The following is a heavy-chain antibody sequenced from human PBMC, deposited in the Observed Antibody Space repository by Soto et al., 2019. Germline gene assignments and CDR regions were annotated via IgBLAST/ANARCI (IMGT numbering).Heavy chain of an antibody. CDR2: FDPEDGET. J-gene: IGHJ6*02. Sequence: ASVKVSCKVSGYTLTELSMHWVRQAPGKGLEWMGGFDPEDGETIYAQKFQGRVTMTEDTSTDTAYMELSSLRSEDTAVYYCATDLSIVLVPAAIAARHYYYYGMDVWGQGTTVTVSS. CDR1: GYTLTELS. D-gene: IGHD2-2*02. CDR3: ATDLSIVLVPAAIAARHYYYYGMDV. V-gene: IGHV1-24*01.